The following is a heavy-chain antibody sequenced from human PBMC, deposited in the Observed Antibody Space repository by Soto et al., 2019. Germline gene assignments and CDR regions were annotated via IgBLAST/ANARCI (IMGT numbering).Heavy chain of an antibody. Sequence: QITLKESGPTLVKPTQTLTLTCTFSGFSLSTSGVAVGWIRQPPGKALELLALIYWDDDERYSPSLKTRLTITKDTSKSLVYLTMTNIDPVDTATSYRTHDIAVGIGTDYYHWFNPGGHGTVVSVSA. J-gene: IGHJ5*02. CDR2: IYWDDDE. V-gene: IGHV2-5*02. D-gene: IGHD1-26*01. CDR1: GFSLSTSGVA. CDR3: THDIAVGIGTDYYHWFNP.